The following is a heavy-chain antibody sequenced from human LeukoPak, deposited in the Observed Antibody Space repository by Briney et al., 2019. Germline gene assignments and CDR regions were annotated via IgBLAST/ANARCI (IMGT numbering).Heavy chain of an antibody. J-gene: IGHJ4*02. CDR2: IYTSGRP. CDR1: GGSISSYY. CDR3: ARGYCSSSCYFDY. V-gene: IGHV4-4*07. Sequence: SETLSLTCTVSGGSISSYYWSWIRQPAGKGLEWIGRIYTSGRPNYNPSLKSRVTISVDTSKNQFSLKLSSVTAAAPAVYYCARGYCSSSCYFDYWGQGTLVTVSS. D-gene: IGHD2-2*01.